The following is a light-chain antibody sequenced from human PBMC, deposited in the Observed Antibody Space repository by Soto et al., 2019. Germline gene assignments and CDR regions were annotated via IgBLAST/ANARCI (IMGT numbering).Light chain of an antibody. Sequence: IQMTQSPSSLSASVGDRFTITCRASQSISSWLAWYQQKPGKAPKLLIYKASSLESGVPSRFSGSGSGTEFTLTISSLQPDDFATCYCQQYNSYSTFGQGTKVDIK. V-gene: IGKV1-5*03. CDR3: QQYNSYST. CDR1: QSISSW. J-gene: IGKJ1*01. CDR2: KAS.